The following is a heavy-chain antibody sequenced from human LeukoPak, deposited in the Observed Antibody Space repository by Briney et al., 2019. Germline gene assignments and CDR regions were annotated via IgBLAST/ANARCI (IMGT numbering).Heavy chain of an antibody. D-gene: IGHD3-22*01. CDR3: ARRAYYYESRAEYNWFDP. V-gene: IGHV3-7*01. Sequence: GGSLRLSCAASGFTFSSYWMSWVRQAPGKGLEWVANIKQDGSEKYYVDSVKGRFTISRDNAKNSLYLQMNSLRAEDTAVYYCARRAYYYESRAEYNWFDPWGQGTLVTVSS. CDR1: GFTFSSYW. J-gene: IGHJ5*02. CDR2: IKQDGSEK.